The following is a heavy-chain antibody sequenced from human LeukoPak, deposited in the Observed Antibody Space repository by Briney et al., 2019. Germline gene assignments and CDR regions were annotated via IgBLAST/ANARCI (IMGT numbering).Heavy chain of an antibody. CDR2: ISAYNGNT. V-gene: IGHV1-18*01. CDR3: ARDWLYFYSPGVLNNDY. Sequence: ASVKVSCKASGYTFTIYGISWVRQAPGQGLEWMGWISAYNGNTNYAQKLQGRVTMTTDTSTSTAYMELRSLRSDDTAVYYCARDWLYFYSPGVLNNDYWGQGTLVTVSS. CDR1: GYTFTIYG. J-gene: IGHJ4*02. D-gene: IGHD3-22*01.